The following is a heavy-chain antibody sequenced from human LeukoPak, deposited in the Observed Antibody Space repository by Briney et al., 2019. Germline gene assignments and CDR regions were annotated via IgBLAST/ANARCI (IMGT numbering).Heavy chain of an antibody. Sequence: GESLKISCKGSGYSFATYWIGWVRQMPGKGLEWMGINYPGDSDTTYSPSFQGQVTMSADKSISTAYLQWSSRKASDTAMYYCARRVSSSGFDAFDVWGQGTMVTVSS. CDR3: ARRVSSSGFDAFDV. CDR1: GYSFATYW. D-gene: IGHD5-12*01. CDR2: NYPGDSDT. V-gene: IGHV5-51*01. J-gene: IGHJ3*01.